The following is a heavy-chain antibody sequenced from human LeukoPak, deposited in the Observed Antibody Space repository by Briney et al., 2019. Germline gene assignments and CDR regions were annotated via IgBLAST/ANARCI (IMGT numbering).Heavy chain of an antibody. CDR1: GGTFSSYA. J-gene: IGHJ4*02. V-gene: IGHV1-69*05. Sequence: GASVKVSCKASGGTFSSYAISWVRQAPGQGLEWMGGIIPIFGTANYAQKFQGRVTITTDESTSTAYMELSSLRSEDTALYYCAKDMLKLPHFSIAAAGTDFDYWGQGTLVNVSS. CDR3: AKDMLKLPHFSIAAAGTDFDY. D-gene: IGHD6-13*01. CDR2: IIPIFGTA.